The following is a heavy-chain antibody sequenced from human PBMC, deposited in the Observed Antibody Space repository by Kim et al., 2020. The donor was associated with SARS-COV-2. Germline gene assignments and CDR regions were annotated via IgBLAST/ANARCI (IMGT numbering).Heavy chain of an antibody. J-gene: IGHJ4*02. CDR1: GDSISSGDYF. D-gene: IGHD2-21*02. Sequence: SETLSLTCTVSGDSISSGDYFWSWLRQPPGKGLEWIGYIYQSGNTYFNPSLKSRLTMSVDTSNNQFSLKLRSTTATDTAVYFCARTFGGNSGAFHFWGQG. CDR3: ARTFGGNSGAFHF. V-gene: IGHV4-30-4*01. CDR2: IYQSGNT.